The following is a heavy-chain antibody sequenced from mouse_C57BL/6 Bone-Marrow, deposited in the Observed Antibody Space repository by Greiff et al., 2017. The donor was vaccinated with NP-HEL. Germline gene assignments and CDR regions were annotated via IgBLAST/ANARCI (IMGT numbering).Heavy chain of an antibody. J-gene: IGHJ3*01. Sequence: EVKLVEAGPEPVKPGASVKIFCKASGYSFTGFYMNWGKQSPEKSLEGVGEINPSTGGTNYNKKFKAKATLTVDKSSSTAYMQLKSLTSEDSAVYYCARTIYDGYYVAYWGQGTLVTVSA. CDR2: INPSTGGT. CDR1: GYSFTGFY. CDR3: ARTIYDGYYVAY. D-gene: IGHD2-3*01. V-gene: IGHV1-42*01.